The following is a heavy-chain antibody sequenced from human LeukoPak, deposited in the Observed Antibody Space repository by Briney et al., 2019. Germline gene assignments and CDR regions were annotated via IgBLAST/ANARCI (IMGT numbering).Heavy chain of an antibody. J-gene: IGHJ4*02. V-gene: IGHV3-53*01. CDR3: ARTRYCTNGVCYNYFDY. CDR1: GFTVSSNY. D-gene: IGHD2-8*01. Sequence: GGSLRLSCAASGFTVSSNYMSWVRQAPGEGLEWVSVIYSGGSTYYADSVKGRFTISRDNSKNTLYLQMNSLRAEDTAVYYCARTRYCTNGVCYNYFDYWGQGTLVTVSS. CDR2: IYSGGST.